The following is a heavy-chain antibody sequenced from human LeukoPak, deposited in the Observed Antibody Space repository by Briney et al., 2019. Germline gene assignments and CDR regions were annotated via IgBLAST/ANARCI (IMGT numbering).Heavy chain of an antibody. V-gene: IGHV1-69*13. D-gene: IGHD4-23*01. J-gene: IGHJ2*01. Sequence: SVKVSCKASGGTFSTFGLSWVRQAPGQGLEWMGGIIPIFGPANYAQKFQGRVTITADESTSTDYMELSSLRSEDTAVYFCARATGNSDHSPREPIHWYFDLWGRGTVVTVSS. CDR2: IIPIFGPA. CDR3: ARATGNSDHSPREPIHWYFDL. CDR1: GGTFSTFG.